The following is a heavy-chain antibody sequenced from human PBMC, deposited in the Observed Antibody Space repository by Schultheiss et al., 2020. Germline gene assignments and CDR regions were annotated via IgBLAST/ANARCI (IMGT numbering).Heavy chain of an antibody. Sequence: LSCTVSGGSISSGGYYWSWIRQHPGKGLEWIGYIYYSGSTYYNPSLKSRVTISVDTSKNQFSLKLSSVTAADTAVYYCARYEGGDSSGYYVYYYYYYMDVWGKGTTVTVSS. CDR2: IYYSGST. D-gene: IGHD3-22*01. CDR1: GGSISSGGYY. J-gene: IGHJ6*03. V-gene: IGHV4-31*03. CDR3: ARYEGGDSSGYYVYYYYYYMDV.